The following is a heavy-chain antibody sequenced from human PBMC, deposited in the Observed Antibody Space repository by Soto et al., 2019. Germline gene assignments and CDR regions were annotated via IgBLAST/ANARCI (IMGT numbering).Heavy chain of an antibody. D-gene: IGHD3-3*01. CDR2: IYYSGNT. Sequence: QVHLQESGPGLVKPSQTLSLTCTVSGGSLTSNGYYWSWIRQRPEKGLEWLGYIYYSGNTHFNPSLKSRLSISMDTSNNQFSLNLTSVTAADTAVYFCARDLLYRAVFEIWGQGTLVTVSA. CDR3: ARDLLYRAVFEI. V-gene: IGHV4-31*03. J-gene: IGHJ3*02. CDR1: GGSLTSNGYY.